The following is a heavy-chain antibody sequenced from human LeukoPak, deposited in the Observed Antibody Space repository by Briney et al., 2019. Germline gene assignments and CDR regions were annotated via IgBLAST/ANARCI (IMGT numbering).Heavy chain of an antibody. J-gene: IGHJ5*02. CDR1: GYTFTSYG. V-gene: IGHV1-18*01. CDR3: ARDKWLGGGWYTNWFDP. D-gene: IGHD6-19*01. CDR2: ICAYNGNT. Sequence: GASVKVSCKASGYTFTSYGINWVRQAPAQGLEWMGWICAYNGNTNFAQKLQGRVTITTDTSTSTAYMDLRSLRSDDTAVYYCARDKWLGGGWYTNWFDPWGQGTLVTVSS.